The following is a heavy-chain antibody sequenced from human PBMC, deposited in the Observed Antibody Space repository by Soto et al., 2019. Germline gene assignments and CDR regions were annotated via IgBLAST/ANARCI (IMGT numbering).Heavy chain of an antibody. D-gene: IGHD3-3*01. CDR3: TKDTYYDFWSGYSVSGYMDV. J-gene: IGHJ6*03. CDR1: GFTFDDYA. Sequence: GGSLRLSCAASGFTFDDYAMHWVRQAPGKGLEWVSGISWNSGSIGYADSVKGRFTISRDNAKNSLYLQMNSLRAEDTALYYCTKDTYYDFWSGYSVSGYMDVWGKGTTVTVSS. V-gene: IGHV3-9*01. CDR2: ISWNSGSI.